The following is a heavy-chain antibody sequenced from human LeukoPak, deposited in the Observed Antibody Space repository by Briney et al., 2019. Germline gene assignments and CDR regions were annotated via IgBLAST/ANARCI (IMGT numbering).Heavy chain of an antibody. J-gene: IGHJ3*02. V-gene: IGHV3-30*03. CDR2: ISYDGSNK. CDR3: VRRGAASGAFDI. Sequence: GGSLRLSCAASGFTFSSYGMHWVRQAPGKGLEWVAVISYDGSNKYYADSVKGRFTISRDNAKNTLYLQMNSLRAEDTAVYYCVRRGAASGAFDIWGQGTMVSVSS. CDR1: GFTFSSYG. D-gene: IGHD1-26*01.